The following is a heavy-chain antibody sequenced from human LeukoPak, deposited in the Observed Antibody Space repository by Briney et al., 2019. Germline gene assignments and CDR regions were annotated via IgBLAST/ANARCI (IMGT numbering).Heavy chain of an antibody. CDR3: ARVYGGQLADTHHLDY. D-gene: IGHD6-6*01. V-gene: IGHV3-30*01. Sequence: GGSLRLSCAASGFTFSSYAVHWVRQAPGKGLEWVAVISYDGSNKYYADSVKGRFTISRDNSKNTLYLQMNSLRAEDTAVYYCARVYGGQLADTHHLDYWGQGTLVTVSS. J-gene: IGHJ4*02. CDR1: GFTFSSYA. CDR2: ISYDGSNK.